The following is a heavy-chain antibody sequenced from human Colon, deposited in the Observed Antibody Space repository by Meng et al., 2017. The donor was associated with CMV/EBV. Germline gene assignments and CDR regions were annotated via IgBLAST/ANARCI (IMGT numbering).Heavy chain of an antibody. CDR3: ARGGYISSWYVAPDY. Sequence: QVQLVKSGAEMKKPGASVKVSCKSSGYTFSNYGISWLRQAPGQGLEWMGWISAYNGNTNYAPNFQGRLTVTTDTSTNTAYMELTRLRSYDTVVYFCARGGYISSWYVAPDYWGQGTLVTVSS. D-gene: IGHD6-13*01. V-gene: IGHV1-18*01. CDR2: ISAYNGNT. J-gene: IGHJ4*02. CDR1: GYTFSNYG.